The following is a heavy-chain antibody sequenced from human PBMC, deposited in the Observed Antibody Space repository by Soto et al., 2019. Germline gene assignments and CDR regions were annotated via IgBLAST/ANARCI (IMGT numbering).Heavy chain of an antibody. Sequence: QVQLQQWGAGLLKPSETLSLTCAVYGGSFSGYYWSWIRQPPGKGRGWIGEINHSGSTNYNPSLKSRGTISVDSSNNQFSLKLSSVTAADTAVYYCARELRYFHRFDYWGQGTLVTVSS. D-gene: IGHD3-9*01. CDR2: INHSGST. J-gene: IGHJ4*02. CDR3: ARELRYFHRFDY. CDR1: GGSFSGYY. V-gene: IGHV4-34*01.